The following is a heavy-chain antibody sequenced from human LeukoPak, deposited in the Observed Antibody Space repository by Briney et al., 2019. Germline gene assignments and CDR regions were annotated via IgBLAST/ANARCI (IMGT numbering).Heavy chain of an antibody. CDR3: ARFSSDCSTASCYLTY. CDR1: GGSLSSHF. Sequence: PETLSLTCTVSGGSLSSHFWSWIRQPPGKGLELIGHIYYTGTTYYNPSLNSRVTISLDTSRNQFSLRLTSVTAADTAVYYCARFSSDCSTASCYLTYWGQGTLVTVSS. J-gene: IGHJ4*02. CDR2: IYYTGTT. D-gene: IGHD2-2*01. V-gene: IGHV4-59*11.